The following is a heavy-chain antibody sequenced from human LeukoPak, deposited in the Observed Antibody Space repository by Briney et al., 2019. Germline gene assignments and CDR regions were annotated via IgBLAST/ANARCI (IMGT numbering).Heavy chain of an antibody. V-gene: IGHV1-18*01. CDR2: ISAYNGNT. CDR1: GYTFTSYG. CDR3: ARAGGYCSGGSCWSNWFDP. Sequence: ASVKVSCKASGYTFTSYGISWVRQAPGQGLEWMGWISAYNGNTNYAQKLQGRVTMTTDTSTSTAYMELRSLRSDDTAVYYCARAGGYCSGGSCWSNWFDPWGQGTLVTISS. D-gene: IGHD2-15*01. J-gene: IGHJ5*02.